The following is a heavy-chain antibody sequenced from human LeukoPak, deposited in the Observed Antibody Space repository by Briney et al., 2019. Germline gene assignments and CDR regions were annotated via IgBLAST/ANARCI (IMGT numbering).Heavy chain of an antibody. D-gene: IGHD3-22*01. J-gene: IGHJ3*02. CDR1: GGTFSSYA. CDR3: ARDRGYYYDSSGYYNAFDI. V-gene: IGHV1-69*04. CDR2: TIPIFGIA. Sequence: GASVKVSCKASGGTFSSYAISWVRQAPGQGLEWMGRTIPIFGIANYAQKFQGRVTITADKSTSTAYMELSSLRSEDTAVYYCARDRGYYYDSSGYYNAFDIWGQGTMVTVSS.